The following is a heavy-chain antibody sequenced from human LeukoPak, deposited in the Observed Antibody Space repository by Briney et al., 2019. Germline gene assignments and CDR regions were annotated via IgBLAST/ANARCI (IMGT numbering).Heavy chain of an antibody. CDR2: ISTSSGHI. CDR3: APDTIFGAY. D-gene: IGHD3-3*01. J-gene: IGHJ4*02. CDR1: GFTFNTYS. Sequence: PGGSLRLSCAASGFTFNTYSMNWVRQAPGKGLEWVSSISTSSGHIYYADSVKGRFTISRDNAKNSLYLQMNSLRAEDTAVYYCAPDTIFGAYWGQGTLVTVSS. V-gene: IGHV3-21*01.